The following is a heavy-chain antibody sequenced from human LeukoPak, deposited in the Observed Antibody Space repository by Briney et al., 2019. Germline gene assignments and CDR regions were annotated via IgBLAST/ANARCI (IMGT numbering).Heavy chain of an antibody. CDR1: GGSFSGYY. Sequence: KPSETLSLTCAVYGGSFSGYYWSWIRQPPGKGLEWIGEINHSGSTNYNPSLKSRVTISVDTSKNQFSLKLSSVTAADTAVYYCARWDFWSGIDYWGQGTLVTVSS. D-gene: IGHD3-3*01. V-gene: IGHV4-34*01. J-gene: IGHJ4*02. CDR3: ARWDFWSGIDY. CDR2: INHSGST.